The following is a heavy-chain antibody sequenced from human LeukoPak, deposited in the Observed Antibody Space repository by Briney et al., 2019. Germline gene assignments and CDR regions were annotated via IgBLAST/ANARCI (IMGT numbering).Heavy chain of an antibody. CDR1: GGTFSSYA. CDR3: ARGGGRSYTHYMDV. V-gene: IGHV1-69*13. Sequence: RASVKVSCKDSGGTFSSYAISRVRQAPGQGLEWMGGIILIFGTANYAQKLQGRVTITADESTSTAYMELSSLRSEDTAVYYCARGGGRSYTHYMDVWGKGTTVTVSS. CDR2: IILIFGTA. D-gene: IGHD2-15*01. J-gene: IGHJ6*03.